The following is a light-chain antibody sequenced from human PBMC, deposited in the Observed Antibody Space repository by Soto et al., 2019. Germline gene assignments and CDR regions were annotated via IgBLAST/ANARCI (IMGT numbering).Light chain of an antibody. Sequence: DSQMTQSPSSVSASLGDTVTITCRASQSISSYLNWYQQKPGKAPKLLIYAASSLQSGVPSRFSGSGSGTDFTLTISSLQPEDFATYYCQQSYSTPWTFGQGTKV. CDR1: QSISSY. V-gene: IGKV1-39*01. CDR3: QQSYSTPWT. CDR2: AAS. J-gene: IGKJ1*01.